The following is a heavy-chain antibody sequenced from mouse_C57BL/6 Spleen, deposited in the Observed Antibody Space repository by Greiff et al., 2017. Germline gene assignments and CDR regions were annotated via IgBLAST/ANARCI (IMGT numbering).Heavy chain of an antibody. CDR2: IYPRSGNT. CDR3: ARSADYGSRDY. J-gene: IGHJ2*01. D-gene: IGHD1-1*01. CDR1: GYTFTSYG. Sequence: QVQLKESGAELARPGASVKLSCKASGYTFTSYGISWVKQRTGQGLEWIGEIYPRSGNTYYNEKFKGKATLTADKSSSTAYMELRSLTSEDSAVYFCARSADYGSRDYWGQGTTLTVSS. V-gene: IGHV1-81*01.